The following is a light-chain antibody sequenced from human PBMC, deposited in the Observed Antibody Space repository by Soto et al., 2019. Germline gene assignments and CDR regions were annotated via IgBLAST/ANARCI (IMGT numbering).Light chain of an antibody. CDR3: ETWDSNPSWV. CDR2: LEGSGSY. CDR1: SGHSSYI. Sequence: QLVLTQSSSASASLGSSVKLTCTLSSGHSSYIIAWHQQQPGKAPRYLMKLEGSGSYNKGSGVPDRFSGSSSGADRYLTISNLQFEDEADYYCETWDSNPSWVFGGGTQLTVL. V-gene: IGLV4-60*02. J-gene: IGLJ3*02.